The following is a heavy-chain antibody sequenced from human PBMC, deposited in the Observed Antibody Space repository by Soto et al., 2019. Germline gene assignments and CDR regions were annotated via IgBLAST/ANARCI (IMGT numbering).Heavy chain of an antibody. CDR2: IKQDGSEK. Sequence: GGSLRLSCAASGFTFSSYWMSWVRQAPGKGLEWVANIKQDGSEKYYVDSVKGRFTISRDNAKNTLYLQMNSLRAEDTAVYYCAREGPVPSSEWSRNDAFDIWGQGTMVTVSS. CDR1: GFTFSSYW. V-gene: IGHV3-7*01. D-gene: IGHD2-8*01. J-gene: IGHJ3*02. CDR3: AREGPVPSSEWSRNDAFDI.